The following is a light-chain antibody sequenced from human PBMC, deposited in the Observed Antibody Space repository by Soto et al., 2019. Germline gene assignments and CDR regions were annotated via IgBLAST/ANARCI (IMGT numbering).Light chain of an antibody. Sequence: RVITKDRDSVSVGQRVELGVRCSTKKSVSSNLAWYQQKPGQAPTLVIYGASARATGIPARFTGSGSGTDFSLTISRLEPEDFAVYYCQQYDNSLAFGGGTKV. CDR1: KSVSSN. CDR3: QQYDNSLA. J-gene: IGKJ4*01. V-gene: IGKV3-15*01. CDR2: GAS.